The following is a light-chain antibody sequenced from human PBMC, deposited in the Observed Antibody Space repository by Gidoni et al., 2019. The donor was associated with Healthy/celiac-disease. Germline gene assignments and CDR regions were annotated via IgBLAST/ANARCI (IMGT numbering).Light chain of an antibody. Sequence: DIQMTQLPSSLSASVGDRVTITCQASQDISHYLNWYQQKPGIAPELLIYDASNLETGVPSRFSGSGSGTDFSFTISSLQPEDIATYYCQQYDNLPPLTFXGXTKVEIK. J-gene: IGKJ4*01. CDR3: QQYDNLPPLT. V-gene: IGKV1-33*01. CDR2: DAS. CDR1: QDISHY.